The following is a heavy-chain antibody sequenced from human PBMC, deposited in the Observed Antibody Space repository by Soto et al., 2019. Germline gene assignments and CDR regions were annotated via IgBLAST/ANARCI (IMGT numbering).Heavy chain of an antibody. Sequence: SETLSLTCAVYGGSFSGYYWSWIRQPPGKGLEWIGEINHSGSTNYNPSLKSRVTISVDTSKNQFSLKLSSVTAADTAVYYCARARRGYCSSTSCYRIYYYYGMDVWGQGTTVTVPS. D-gene: IGHD2-2*01. V-gene: IGHV4-34*01. CDR2: INHSGST. CDR1: GGSFSGYY. J-gene: IGHJ6*02. CDR3: ARARRGYCSSTSCYRIYYYYGMDV.